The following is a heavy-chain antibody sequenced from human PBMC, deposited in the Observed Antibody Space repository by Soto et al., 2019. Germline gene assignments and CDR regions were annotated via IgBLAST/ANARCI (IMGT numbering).Heavy chain of an antibody. D-gene: IGHD1-26*01. CDR3: VKDGGDSGSSIAVN. Sequence: QVQLVESGGRLVKPGGSLRLSCAASGFSFGDYYMSWIRQAPGKGLEWISFISSSASYRDYADSVRGRFTISRDNVNNSLYLQMNSITVEDTAVYYCVKDGGDSGSSIAVNWGRGTLVTVSS. J-gene: IGHJ4*02. CDR2: ISSSASYR. CDR1: GFSFGDYY. V-gene: IGHV3-11*06.